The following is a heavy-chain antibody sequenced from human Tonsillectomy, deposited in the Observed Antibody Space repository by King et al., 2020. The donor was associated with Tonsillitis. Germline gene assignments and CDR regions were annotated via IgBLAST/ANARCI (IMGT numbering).Heavy chain of an antibody. CDR1: GFSLSNYW. D-gene: IGHD3/OR15-3a*01. CDR2: MSQDGGEK. J-gene: IGHJ3*02. Sequence: VQLVESGGGLVQPGGSLRLSCAASGFSLSNYWMTWVRQAPGKGLEWVASMSQDGGEKDYVDSVKGRFTISRDNAKNSLHLRMNSLTAEDTAVYFCARDGLIFGLDIIELCAFDIWGQGTMVTVSS. V-gene: IGHV3-7*03. CDR3: ARDGLIFGLDIIELCAFDI.